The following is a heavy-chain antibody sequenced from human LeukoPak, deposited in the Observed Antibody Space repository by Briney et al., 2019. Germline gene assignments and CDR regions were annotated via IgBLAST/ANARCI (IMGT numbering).Heavy chain of an antibody. J-gene: IGHJ4*02. Sequence: GGSLRLSCAASGFTVSSNYMSWVRQAPGKGLEWVSVIYSGGSTYYADSVKGRFTISRDNSKNTLYLQMNSLRAEDTAVYYCARDLGYSGSYRAYYFDYWGQGTLVTVSS. V-gene: IGHV3-66*01. CDR2: IYSGGST. D-gene: IGHD1-26*01. CDR3: ARDLGYSGSYRAYYFDY. CDR1: GFTVSSNY.